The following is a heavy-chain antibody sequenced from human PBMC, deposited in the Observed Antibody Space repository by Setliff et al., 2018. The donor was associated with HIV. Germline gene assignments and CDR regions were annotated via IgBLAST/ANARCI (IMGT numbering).Heavy chain of an antibody. D-gene: IGHD3-22*01. CDR1: GGTFSSYA. V-gene: IGHV1-69*05. Sequence: SVKVSCKASGGTFSSYAISWVRQAPGQGLEWMGGIIPIFGTANYAQKFQGRVTITTDESTSTAYMELSSLRSEDTAVYYCARRHYYDSSGQEYFQHWGHGTLVTVSS. CDR2: IIPIFGTA. J-gene: IGHJ1*01. CDR3: ARRHYYDSSGQEYFQH.